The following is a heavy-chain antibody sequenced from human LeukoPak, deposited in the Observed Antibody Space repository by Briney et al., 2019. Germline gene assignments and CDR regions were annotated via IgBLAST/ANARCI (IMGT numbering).Heavy chain of an antibody. CDR1: GFTFSNAW. J-gene: IGHJ4*02. D-gene: IGHD5-12*01. Sequence: GSLRLSCAASGFTFSNAWMSWIRQPAGKGLEWIGRIYTSGSTNYNPSLKSRVTMSVDTSKNQFSLKLSSVTAADTAVYYCARSRRGYSGYDYVYWGQGTLVTVSS. CDR3: ARSRRGYSGYDYVY. CDR2: IYTSGST. V-gene: IGHV4-4*07.